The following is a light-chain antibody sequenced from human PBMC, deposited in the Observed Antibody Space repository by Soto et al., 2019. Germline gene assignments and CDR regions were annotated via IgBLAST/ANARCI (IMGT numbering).Light chain of an antibody. Sequence: EIVLRQSPGTLSLSPGERATVSCRASQSVPSSSLAWYQQKPGQGPRLLIYGTSRRATGIPDRFSGSGSGTDFTLTISRLGPEDSAVYFCQQYGNSPTFGQGPKLQIK. CDR3: QQYGNSPT. J-gene: IGKJ2*01. CDR2: GTS. CDR1: QSVPSSS. V-gene: IGKV3-20*01.